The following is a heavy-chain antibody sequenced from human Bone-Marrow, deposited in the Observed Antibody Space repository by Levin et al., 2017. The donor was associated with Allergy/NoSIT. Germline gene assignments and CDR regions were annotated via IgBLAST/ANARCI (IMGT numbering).Heavy chain of an antibody. J-gene: IGHJ6*02. CDR2: MNPNSGNT. CDR3: AKRLSVAARRGYYYGMDV. Sequence: GGSLRLSCKASGYTFTSCDINWVRQATGQGLEWMGWMNPNSGNTGYAQKFQGRVTMTRNTSISTAYMELSSLRSEDTAVYYCAKRLSVAARRGYYYGMDVWGQGTTVTVSS. CDR1: GYTFTSCD. D-gene: IGHD6-6*01. V-gene: IGHV1-8*01.